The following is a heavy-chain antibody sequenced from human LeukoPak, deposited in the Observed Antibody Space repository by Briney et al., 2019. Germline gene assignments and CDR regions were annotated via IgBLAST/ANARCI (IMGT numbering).Heavy chain of an antibody. Sequence: ASVKVSCKASGGTFSSYAISWVRQAPGQGLEWMGRIIPVFGTANYAQKFQGRVTITTDESTSTAYMELSSLRSEDTAVYYCARDRYARRAFDIWGQGTMVTVSS. J-gene: IGHJ3*02. CDR1: GGTFSSYA. V-gene: IGHV1-69*05. CDR3: ARDRYARRAFDI. CDR2: IIPVFGTA. D-gene: IGHD2-2*01.